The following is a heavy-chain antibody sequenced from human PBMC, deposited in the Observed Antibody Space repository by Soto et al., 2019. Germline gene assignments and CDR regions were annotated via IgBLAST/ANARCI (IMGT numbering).Heavy chain of an antibody. Sequence: PGGSLRLSCAASGFTFSSYAMHWVRQAPGKGLEWVAVISYDGSNKYYADSVKGRFTISRDNSKNTLYLQMNSLRAEDTAVYYCARGRWFGELLVGFDYWGQVTLVTVSS. CDR2: ISYDGSNK. J-gene: IGHJ4*02. D-gene: IGHD3-10*01. CDR3: ARGRWFGELLVGFDY. CDR1: GFTFSSYA. V-gene: IGHV3-30-3*01.